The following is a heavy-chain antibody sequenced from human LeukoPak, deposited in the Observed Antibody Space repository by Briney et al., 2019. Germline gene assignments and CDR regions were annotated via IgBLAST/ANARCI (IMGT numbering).Heavy chain of an antibody. V-gene: IGHV3-30-3*01. D-gene: IGHD6-19*01. CDR2: ISYDGSNK. CDR1: GFTLNNCA. Sequence: GGSLRLSCAASGFTLNNCAMHWVRQAPGKGLEWVAVISYDGSNKYYADSVRGRFTISRDNSKNTLYLQMNSLRAEDTAVYYCARGARSVSSGHFDYWGQGTLVTVSS. J-gene: IGHJ4*02. CDR3: ARGARSVSSGHFDY.